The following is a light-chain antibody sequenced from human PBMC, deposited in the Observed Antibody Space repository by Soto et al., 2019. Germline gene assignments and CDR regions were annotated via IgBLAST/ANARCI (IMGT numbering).Light chain of an antibody. CDR1: QNINNNY. J-gene: IGKJ1*01. V-gene: IGKV3-20*01. CDR3: QQYGSSPTWT. Sequence: EIVLTQSPGTLSLSPGEGATLSCRASQNINNNYLAWYRQRPGQAPRLLIYGASNRATGIPDRFCGSGSGTDFTLTISRLEPEDFALYYCQQYGSSPTWTFGPGTRVDIK. CDR2: GAS.